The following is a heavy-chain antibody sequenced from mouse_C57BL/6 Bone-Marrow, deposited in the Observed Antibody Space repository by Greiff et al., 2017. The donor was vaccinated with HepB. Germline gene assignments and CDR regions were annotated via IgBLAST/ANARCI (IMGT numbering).Heavy chain of an antibody. J-gene: IGHJ2*01. V-gene: IGHV10-1*01. CDR3: VRGLGPRFDY. CDR2: IRSKSNNYAT. Sequence: EVKLMESGGGLVQPKGSLKLSCAASGFSFNTYAMNWVRQAPGKGLEWVARIRSKSNNYATYYADSVKDRFTISRDDSESMLYLQMNNLKTEDTAMYYCVRGLGPRFDYWGQGTTLTVSS. D-gene: IGHD4-1*01. CDR1: GFSFNTYA.